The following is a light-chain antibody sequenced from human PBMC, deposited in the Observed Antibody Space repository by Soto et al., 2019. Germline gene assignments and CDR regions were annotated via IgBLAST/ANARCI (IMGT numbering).Light chain of an antibody. V-gene: IGKV3-15*01. J-gene: IGKJ4*01. CDR3: QQYHTWPPLT. Sequence: EIVMTQSPATLSVSPGERATLSCRASQNINYNLAWYQQRPGQPPTLLIYGAYTRATGIPDRFSGGGSGTEFTLTISSLQSEDFAVYYCQQYHTWPPLTFGGGTTLKIK. CDR2: GAY. CDR1: QNINYN.